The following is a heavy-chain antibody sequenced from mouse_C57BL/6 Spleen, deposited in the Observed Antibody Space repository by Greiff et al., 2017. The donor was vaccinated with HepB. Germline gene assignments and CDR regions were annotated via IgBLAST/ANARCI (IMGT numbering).Heavy chain of an antibody. V-gene: IGHV5-12*01. CDR2: ISNGGGST. CDR1: GFTFSDYY. CDR3: ARHDRGFDY. D-gene: IGHD3-2*01. J-gene: IGHJ2*01. Sequence: EVHLVESGGGLVQPGGSLKLSCPASGFTFSDYYMYWVRQTPEKRLEWVAYISNGGGSTYYPDTVKGRFTISRDNAKNTLYLQMSRLKSEDTAMYYCARHDRGFDYWGQGTTLTVSS.